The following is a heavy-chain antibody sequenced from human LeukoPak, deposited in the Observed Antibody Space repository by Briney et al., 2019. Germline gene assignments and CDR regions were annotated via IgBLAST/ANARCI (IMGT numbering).Heavy chain of an antibody. D-gene: IGHD2-15*01. J-gene: IGHJ5*02. CDR3: ARESAGYCGGGSCPNWFDP. V-gene: IGHV1-2*02. CDR2: INPNSGGT. CDR1: GYTFTGYY. Sequence: ASVKVSCKASGYTFTGYYMHWVRQAPGQGLEWMGWINPNSGGTNYAQKFQGRVTMTRDTSISTAYMELSRLRSDDTAVYYCARESAGYCGGGSCPNWFDPWGQGTLVTVSS.